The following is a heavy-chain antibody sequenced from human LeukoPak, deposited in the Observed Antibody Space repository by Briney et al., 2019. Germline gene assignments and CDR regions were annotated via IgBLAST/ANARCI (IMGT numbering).Heavy chain of an antibody. CDR3: AKSSDIYGLFSHFDY. J-gene: IGHJ4*02. V-gene: IGHV3-23*01. Sequence: GGSLRLSCAASGFTFSSYAMSWVRQAPGKGLEWVSAISGSGGSTYYADSVKGRFTISRDNSKNTLYLQMNSLRAEDTAVYYCAKSSDIYGLFSHFDYWGQGTLVTVSS. CDR2: ISGSGGST. D-gene: IGHD5-18*01. CDR1: GFTFSSYA.